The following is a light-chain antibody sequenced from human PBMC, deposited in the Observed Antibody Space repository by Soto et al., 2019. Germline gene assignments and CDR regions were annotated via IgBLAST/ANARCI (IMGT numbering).Light chain of an antibody. CDR3: QTWGTGIWV. CDR1: REHNNYA. Sequence: QSVLTQSPSASASLGASVKLTCTLSREHNNYAIAWHQQQPEKGPRYLMKLNSDGSHSKGDGIPDRFSGSSSGAERYLTISSLQSEDEADYYCQTWGTGIWVFGGGTKLTVL. J-gene: IGLJ3*02. CDR2: LNSDGSH. V-gene: IGLV4-69*01.